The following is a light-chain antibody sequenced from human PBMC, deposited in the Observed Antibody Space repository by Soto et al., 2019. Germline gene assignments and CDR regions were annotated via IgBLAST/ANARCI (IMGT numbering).Light chain of an antibody. Sequence: DIQMTQSPSSLSASVGDTVTISCRASQDISNYVAWFHQRPGQAPKSLIYAASSLQSGVTSKFSGSGSGTHFTLTINSLQPEDFATYYCQQSYSTLTYGQGTRLEIK. CDR3: QQSYSTLT. CDR1: QDISNY. CDR2: AAS. V-gene: IGKV1-16*02. J-gene: IGKJ5*01.